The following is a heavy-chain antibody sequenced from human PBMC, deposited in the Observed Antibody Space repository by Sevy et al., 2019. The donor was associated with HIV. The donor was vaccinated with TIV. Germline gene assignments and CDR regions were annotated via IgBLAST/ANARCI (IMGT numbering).Heavy chain of an antibody. D-gene: IGHD1-7*01. CDR1: GFTFDTYA. CDR3: AKDMGRGGTGTGLDD. V-gene: IGHV3-9*01. Sequence: GGSLRLSCAASGFTFDTYAMHWVRQAPGKGLEWVSGINWIGAATGYADSVRGRFTISRDNAKKSLFLHMSSLSPEDTAIYYCAKDMGRGGTGTGLDDWGQGTLVTVSS. CDR2: INWIGAAT. J-gene: IGHJ4*02.